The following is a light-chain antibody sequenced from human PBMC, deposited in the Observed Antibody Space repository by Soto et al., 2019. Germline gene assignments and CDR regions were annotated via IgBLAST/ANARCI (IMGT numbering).Light chain of an antibody. Sequence: GDTETISCRASQSVSSDLAWYQQRPGQAPRLLIYGASSRATGIPDRFSGSGSGTDFTLTISRLEPEDFAMYYCQQYGSSPGTFGQGTKVDIK. J-gene: IGKJ1*01. CDR1: QSVSSD. CDR2: GAS. CDR3: QQYGSSPGT. V-gene: IGKV3-20*01.